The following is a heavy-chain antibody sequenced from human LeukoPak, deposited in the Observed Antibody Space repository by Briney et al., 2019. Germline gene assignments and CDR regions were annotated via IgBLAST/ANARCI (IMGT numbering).Heavy chain of an antibody. CDR2: ISYIGST. J-gene: IGHJ4*02. CDR1: GGSISSYY. V-gene: IGHV4-59*01. CDR3: ARLSRSDSSVDVVDY. D-gene: IGHD3-22*01. Sequence: SETLSLTCTVSGGSISSYYWSWIRQPPGKGLEWIGYISYIGSTNYNPSLKSRVSISVDTSKNQFSLKLSSLTAADTAVYYCARLSRSDSSVDVVDYWGQGTLVTVSS.